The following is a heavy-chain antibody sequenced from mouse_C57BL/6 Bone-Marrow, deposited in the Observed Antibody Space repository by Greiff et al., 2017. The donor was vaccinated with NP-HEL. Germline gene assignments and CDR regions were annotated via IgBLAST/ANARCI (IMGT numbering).Heavy chain of an antibody. CDR3: AREGQLRLRFPYFDY. Sequence: VQLQQPGAELVMPGASVKLSCKASGYTFTSYWMHWVKQRPGQGLEWIGEIDPSDSYTNYNQKFKGKSTLNVDKSSSTAYMQLSSLTSEDSAVYYCAREGQLRLRFPYFDYWGQGTTLTVSS. J-gene: IGHJ2*01. CDR1: GYTFTSYW. V-gene: IGHV1-69*01. CDR2: IDPSDSYT. D-gene: IGHD3-2*02.